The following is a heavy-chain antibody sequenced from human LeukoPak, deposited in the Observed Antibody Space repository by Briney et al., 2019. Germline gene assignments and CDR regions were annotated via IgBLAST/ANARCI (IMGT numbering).Heavy chain of an antibody. Sequence: GGSLRLSCAASGFTFSSYAMHWVRQAPGKGLEWVAVISYDGSNKYYADSVKGRFTISRDNSKNTLYLQMNSLRAEDTAVYYCARDKHVVVVTAIVEDWGQGTLVTVSS. V-gene: IGHV3-30*01. CDR3: ARDKHVVVVTAIVED. CDR2: ISYDGSNK. D-gene: IGHD2-21*02. CDR1: GFTFSSYA. J-gene: IGHJ4*02.